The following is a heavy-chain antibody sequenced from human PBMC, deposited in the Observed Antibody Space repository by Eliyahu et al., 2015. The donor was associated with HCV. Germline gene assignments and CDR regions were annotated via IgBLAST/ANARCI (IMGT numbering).Heavy chain of an antibody. CDR3: AGERNIGAQEGMDV. CDR2: IYYSGTGTT. V-gene: IGHV4-59*02. J-gene: IGHJ6*02. CDR1: GGXVINYY. D-gene: IGHD6-13*01. Sequence: QVQLQESGPGLVKPSETLSLTCTVSGGXVINYYWSWIRRPPGKGLEWIGYIYYSGTGTTKYNPSLRGRVTISLDMSKNQFSLKLSSVTATDTAVYYCAGERNIGAQEGMDVWDQGTTVTVSS.